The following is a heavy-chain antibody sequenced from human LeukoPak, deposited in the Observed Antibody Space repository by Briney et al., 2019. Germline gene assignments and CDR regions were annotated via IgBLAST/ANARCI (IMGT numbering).Heavy chain of an antibody. Sequence: GGSLRLSCTASGFIFSSYAMHWVRQAPGKGLEWVAVISYDGSDKYFADSVKGRFTISRDNSKNTLYLQMNSLRADDTAVYYCSKEASGGYWGQGTLVTVSS. CDR3: SKEASGGY. CDR2: ISYDGSDK. CDR1: GFIFSSYA. J-gene: IGHJ4*02. V-gene: IGHV3-30*04.